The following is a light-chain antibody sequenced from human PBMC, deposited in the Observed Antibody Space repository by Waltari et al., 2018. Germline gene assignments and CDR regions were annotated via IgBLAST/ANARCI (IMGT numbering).Light chain of an antibody. Sequence: VLTQSPGPLSLSPGERATLSCRASQSLSSYLAWYQQKPGQAPRLLIYDTSTRATGIPDRFSGSGSGTDFSLTISRLDPEDFAVYYCQKYGTLPATFGQGTKVEVK. CDR1: QSLSSY. CDR3: QKYGTLPAT. J-gene: IGKJ1*01. CDR2: DTS. V-gene: IGKV3-20*01.